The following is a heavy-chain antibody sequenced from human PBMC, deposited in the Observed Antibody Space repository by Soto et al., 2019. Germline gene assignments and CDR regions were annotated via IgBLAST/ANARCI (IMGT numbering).Heavy chain of an antibody. Sequence: QVQLVQSGAEVKKPGSSVKVSCKASGGTFSSYAISWVRQAPGQGLEWMGGIIPIFGTANYAQKFQGRVTITADESTSTASMELSRLRAEDTAVYYFARGLIVGDTGWFDPWGQGTLVTVSS. J-gene: IGHJ5*02. CDR2: IIPIFGTA. D-gene: IGHD1-26*01. CDR3: ARGLIVGDTGWFDP. CDR1: GGTFSSYA. V-gene: IGHV1-69*01.